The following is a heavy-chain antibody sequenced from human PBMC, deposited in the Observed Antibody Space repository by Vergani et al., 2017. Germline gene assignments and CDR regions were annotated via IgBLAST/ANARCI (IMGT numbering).Heavy chain of an antibody. Sequence: QVQLVESGGGVVQPGRSLRLSCAASGFTFSRYGMHWVRQAPGKGLEWVAVIGYDGSNKYYADSVKGRFTISRDNSKNTLYLQMNSLRAEDTAVYYCTKAGQYDSDNFHDSWGQGALVTVAS. V-gene: IGHV3-33*06. CDR2: IGYDGSNK. CDR1: GFTFSRYG. CDR3: TKAGQYDSDNFHDS. D-gene: IGHD3-22*01. J-gene: IGHJ1*01.